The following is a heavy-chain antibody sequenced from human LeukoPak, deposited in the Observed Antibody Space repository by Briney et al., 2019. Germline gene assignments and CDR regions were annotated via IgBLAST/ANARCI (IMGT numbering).Heavy chain of an antibody. D-gene: IGHD3-10*01. CDR1: GGSISSGDYY. Sequence: SETLSLTCTVAGGSISSGDYYWGWIRQPPGKGLEWIGTIYYSGSTYYNPSLKSRVTISVDTSKNQFSLKLSSVTAADTAVYYCARYGSGSPFDYWGQGTLVTVSS. J-gene: IGHJ4*02. CDR2: IYYSGST. CDR3: ARYGSGSPFDY. V-gene: IGHV4-39*01.